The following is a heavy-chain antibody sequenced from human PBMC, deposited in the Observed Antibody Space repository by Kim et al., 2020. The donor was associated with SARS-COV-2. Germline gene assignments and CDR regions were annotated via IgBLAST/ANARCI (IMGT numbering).Heavy chain of an antibody. CDR3: ARELDYYDSSGYCFDY. D-gene: IGHD3-22*01. CDR2: IYYSGST. V-gene: IGHV4-39*07. CDR1: GGSISSSSYY. Sequence: SETLSLTCTVSGGSISSSSYYWGWIRQPPGKGLEWIGSIYYSGSTYYNPSLKSRVTISVDTSKNQFSLKLSSVTAADTAVYYCARELDYYDSSGYCFDYWGQGTLVTVSS. J-gene: IGHJ4*02.